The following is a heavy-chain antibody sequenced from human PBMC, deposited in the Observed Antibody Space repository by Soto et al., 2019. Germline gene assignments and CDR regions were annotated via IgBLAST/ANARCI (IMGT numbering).Heavy chain of an antibody. Sequence: EVQLVESGGGLVQPGRSLRLSCSPAGFTFCDYAMCWFRQAPGQGPEWVGFSRSKAYGGTPELAASVKGRFTISSDDSNTMAYQQMEIMKSEDTAVYYCTRGTVEVEEYGSHYDTRLDVRGQGTTVIVSS. CDR1: GFTFCDYA. CDR2: SRSKAYGGTP. CDR3: TRGTVEVEEYGSHYDTRLDV. J-gene: IGHJ6*02. D-gene: IGHD3-10*01. V-gene: IGHV3-49*03.